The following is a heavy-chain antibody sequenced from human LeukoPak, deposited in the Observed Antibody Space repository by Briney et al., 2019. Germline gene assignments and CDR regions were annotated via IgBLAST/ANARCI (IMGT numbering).Heavy chain of an antibody. D-gene: IGHD1-1*01. CDR2: INSGSTYM. Sequence: GGSLRLSCGASGFYFSRYSINWGRQSPGKGLEWVSSINSGSTYMYYADSVKGRFTISRDNAKNSLHLQMDSLRAEDTAVYFCARVEATTGRNYHYYYMDVWGKGTTVTVSS. J-gene: IGHJ6*03. CDR1: GFYFSRYS. V-gene: IGHV3-21*01. CDR3: ARVEATTGRNYHYYYMDV.